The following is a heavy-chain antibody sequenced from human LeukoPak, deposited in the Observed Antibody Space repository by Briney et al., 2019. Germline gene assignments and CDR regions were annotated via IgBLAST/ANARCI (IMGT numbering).Heavy chain of an antibody. CDR3: ARKPNAVYWFDP. CDR1: GYSISSDNW. CDR2: IHYSGIT. J-gene: IGHJ5*02. V-gene: IGHV4-28*01. D-gene: IGHD4/OR15-4a*01. Sequence: SETLSLTCAVSGYSISSDNWWGWIRQPPGKGLEWIGYIHYSGITYYSPSLKSRVTLSVDTSKNQFSLRLSSVTAVDTAVYYCARKPNAVYWFDPWGQGTLVTVPS.